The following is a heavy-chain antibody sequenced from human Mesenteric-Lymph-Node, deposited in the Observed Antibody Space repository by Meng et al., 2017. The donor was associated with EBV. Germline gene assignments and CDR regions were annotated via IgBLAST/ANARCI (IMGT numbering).Heavy chain of an antibody. CDR2: VYYTGSS. CDR1: GGSISDGSDY. V-gene: IGHV4-39*07. D-gene: IGHD4-17*01. CDR3: ARDREDVTTVFDS. J-gene: IGHJ4*02. Sequence: QLQRLESGPGLVKSSETLSLTSTLSGGSISDGSDYWGWIRQPPGKGLEWIGNVYYTGSSFYNPTLKSRVTISVDTSKNHFSLSLSSVTAADTAIYYCARDREDVTTVFDSWGQGTLVTVSS.